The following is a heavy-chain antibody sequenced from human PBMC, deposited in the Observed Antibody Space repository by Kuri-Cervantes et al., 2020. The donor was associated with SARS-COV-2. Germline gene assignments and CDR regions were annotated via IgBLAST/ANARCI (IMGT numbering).Heavy chain of an antibody. CDR1: GGSFSGYY. J-gene: IGHJ5*02. Sequence: SETLSLTCAVYGGSFSGYYWSWIRQPPGKGLGWIGEINHSGSTNYNPSLKSRVTISVDTSKNRFSLKLSSVTAADTAVYYCARGRKNVSSGAARPTRYDPWGQGTLVTVSS. D-gene: IGHD6-6*01. V-gene: IGHV4-34*01. CDR2: INHSGST. CDR3: ARGRKNVSSGAARPTRYDP.